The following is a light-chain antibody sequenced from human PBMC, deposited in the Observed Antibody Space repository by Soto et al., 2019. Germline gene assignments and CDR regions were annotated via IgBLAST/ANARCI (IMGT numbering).Light chain of an antibody. V-gene: IGKV3-15*01. CDR2: GAS. Sequence: EIVMTQSPATLSVSPGERATLSCRASQSVSSNLAWYQQKPGQAPRLLIYGASTRATGIPARFSGRGSGTEFTLTISSLQSEDFSVYYCQQYNNWLLYTFGQGNKLEIK. CDR1: QSVSSN. CDR3: QQYNNWLLYT. J-gene: IGKJ2*01.